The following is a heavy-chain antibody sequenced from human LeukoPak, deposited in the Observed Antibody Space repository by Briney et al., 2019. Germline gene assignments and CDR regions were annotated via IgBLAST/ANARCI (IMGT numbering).Heavy chain of an antibody. D-gene: IGHD2-15*01. V-gene: IGHV1-46*01. CDR2: INPSGGST. CDR3: ARDRSSCPDY. Sequence: ASVKVSCKASGYTFTSYYMDWVRQAPGQGLEWMGIINPSGGSTSYAQKFQGRVTMTRDTSTSTVYMERSSLRSEDTAVYYCARDRSSCPDYWGQGTLVTVSS. CDR1: GYTFTSYY. J-gene: IGHJ4*02.